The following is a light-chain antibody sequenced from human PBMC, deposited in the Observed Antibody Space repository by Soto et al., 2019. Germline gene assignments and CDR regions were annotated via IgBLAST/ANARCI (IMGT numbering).Light chain of an antibody. Sequence: IVLTQSPGTLSLSPGERVTLSCRASQSVISNSLAWYQQKRGQAPRLLIYGASSRATGIPDRFSGGGSRTDFTLTISRLEPEDFAVYYCHHYGGSPYTFGPGTKVDIK. V-gene: IGKV3-20*01. J-gene: IGKJ3*01. CDR1: QSVISNS. CDR3: HHYGGSPYT. CDR2: GAS.